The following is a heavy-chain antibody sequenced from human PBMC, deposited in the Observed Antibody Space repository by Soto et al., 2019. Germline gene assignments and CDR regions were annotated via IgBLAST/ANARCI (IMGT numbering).Heavy chain of an antibody. J-gene: IGHJ6*02. D-gene: IGHD2-15*01. Sequence: PGGSLRLSCAASGFTFSYYYMSWIRQAPGKGLEWVSYISSSSSYTNYADSVKGRFTISRDNAKNSLYLQMNSLRAEDTAVYYCARGXIVVVVAARHLHYGMDVWGQGTTVTVSS. CDR1: GFTFSYYY. CDR2: ISSSSSYT. CDR3: ARGXIVVVVAARHLHYGMDV. V-gene: IGHV3-11*06.